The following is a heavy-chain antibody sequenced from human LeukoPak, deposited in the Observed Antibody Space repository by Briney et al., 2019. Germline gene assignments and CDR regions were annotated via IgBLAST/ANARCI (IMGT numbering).Heavy chain of an antibody. CDR3: AKDAYCSSTSCYQY. V-gene: IGHV3-30*02. D-gene: IGHD2-2*01. CDR1: GFTFSSYG. Sequence: PGGSLRLSCAASGFTFSSYGMHWVRQAPGKGLEWVAFIRYDGSNKYYADSVKGRLTISRDNSKNTLYLQMNSLRAEDTAVYYCAKDAYCSSTSCYQYWGQGTLVTVSS. J-gene: IGHJ4*02. CDR2: IRYDGSNK.